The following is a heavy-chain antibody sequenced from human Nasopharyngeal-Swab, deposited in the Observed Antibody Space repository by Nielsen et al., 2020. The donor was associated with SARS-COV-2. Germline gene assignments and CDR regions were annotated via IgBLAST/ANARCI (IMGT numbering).Heavy chain of an antibody. CDR2: MNPNSGNT. CDR1: GYTFTSYD. Sequence: ASVKVSCKASGYTFTSYDINWVRQATGQGLEWMGWMNPNSGNTGYAQKFQGRVTMTRNTSISTAYMELSSLRSDDTAVYYCARVRYYDFWSGYSSYYGMDVWGQGTTVTVSS. J-gene: IGHJ6*02. CDR3: ARVRYYDFWSGYSSYYGMDV. D-gene: IGHD3-3*01. V-gene: IGHV1-8*01.